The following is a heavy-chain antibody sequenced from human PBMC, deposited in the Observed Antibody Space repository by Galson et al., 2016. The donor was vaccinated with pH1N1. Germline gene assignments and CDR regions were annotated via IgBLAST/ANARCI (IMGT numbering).Heavy chain of an antibody. CDR3: ARPGRTETTKGGFAWGYGMDV. J-gene: IGHJ6*02. CDR2: IIPIYGTA. Sequence: SVKVSCKASGGSFAKYAVSWVRQAPGQGLEWMGRIIPIYGTANYAQKFQGRVTITADEYTTTVYRELNSLISEDTAIYYCARPGRTETTKGGFAWGYGMDVWGQGTIVTVSS. V-gene: IGHV1-69*13. CDR1: GGSFAKYA. D-gene: IGHD1-1*01.